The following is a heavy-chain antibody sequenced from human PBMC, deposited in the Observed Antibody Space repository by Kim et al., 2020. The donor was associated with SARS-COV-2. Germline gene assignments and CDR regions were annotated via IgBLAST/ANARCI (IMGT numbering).Heavy chain of an antibody. Sequence: SETLSLTCTVSGGSISSSSYYWGWIRQPPGKGLEWIGSIYYSGSTYYNPSLKSRVTISVDTSKNQFSLKLSSVTAADTAVYYCARHPTTIFGVAGARPGPRFTFDIWGQGTMVTVSS. CDR3: ARHPTTIFGVAGARPGPRFTFDI. CDR1: GGSISSSSYY. D-gene: IGHD3-3*01. CDR2: IYYSGST. J-gene: IGHJ3*02. V-gene: IGHV4-39*01.